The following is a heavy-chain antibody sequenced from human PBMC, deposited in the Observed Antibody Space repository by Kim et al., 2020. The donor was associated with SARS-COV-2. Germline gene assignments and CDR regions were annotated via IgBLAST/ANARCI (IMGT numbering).Heavy chain of an antibody. CDR2: IYYSGTT. CDR1: GDSMSSRDYY. D-gene: IGHD2-15*01. J-gene: IGHJ4*02. Sequence: SETLSLTCIVSGDSMSSRDYYWGWIRQPPGKDLEWIGNIYYSGTTFYNPSLKSRVTISVDTSRSHFSLKLSSVTAADTAMYYCARRQSGGLFDYWGRGTLVTVSS. CDR3: ARRQSGGLFDY. V-gene: IGHV4-39*01.